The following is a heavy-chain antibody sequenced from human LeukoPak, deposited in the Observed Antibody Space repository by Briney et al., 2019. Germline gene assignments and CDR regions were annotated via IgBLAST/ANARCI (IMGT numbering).Heavy chain of an antibody. CDR2: IRSKAYGGTT. Sequence: GGSLRLSCTASGFTFGDYAMSWFRQAPGKGLEWVGFIRSKAYGGTTEYAASVKGRFTISRDDSKSIAYLQMNSLKTEDTAVYYCTRESFWSGYYGFDYWGQGTLVTVSS. J-gene: IGHJ4*02. V-gene: IGHV3-49*03. CDR1: GFTFGDYA. CDR3: TRESFWSGYYGFDY. D-gene: IGHD3-3*01.